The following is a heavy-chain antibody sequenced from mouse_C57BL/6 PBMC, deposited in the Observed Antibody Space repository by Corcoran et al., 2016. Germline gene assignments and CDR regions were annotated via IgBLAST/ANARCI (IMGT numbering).Heavy chain of an antibody. Sequence: QVQLQQSGAELVKPGASVKLSCKASGYTFTEYTIHWVKLRSGQGLEWIGWFYPGSGRIKYNEKFKNKATLTADKSSSTVYMELSRVTSEDSAVYFCARHVITTVVATDYAMDYWGQGTSVTVSS. CDR1: GYTFTEYT. CDR3: ARHVITTVVATDYAMDY. V-gene: IGHV1-62-2*01. D-gene: IGHD1-1*01. J-gene: IGHJ4*01. CDR2: FYPGSGRI.